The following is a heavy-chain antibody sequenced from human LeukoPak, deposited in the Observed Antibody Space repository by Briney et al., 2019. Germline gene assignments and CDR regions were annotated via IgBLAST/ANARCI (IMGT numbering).Heavy chain of an antibody. CDR2: IYYSGST. Sequence: SETLSLTCTVSGGSISSYYWSWIRQPPGKGLEWIGCIYYSGSTNYNPSLKSRVTISVDTSKNQFSLKLSSVTAADTAVYYCARDDYGDYDYFQHWGQGTLVTVSS. CDR1: GGSISSYY. V-gene: IGHV4-59*01. D-gene: IGHD4-17*01. CDR3: ARDDYGDYDYFQH. J-gene: IGHJ1*01.